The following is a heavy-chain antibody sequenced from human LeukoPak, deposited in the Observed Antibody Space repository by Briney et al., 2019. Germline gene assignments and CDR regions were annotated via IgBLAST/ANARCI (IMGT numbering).Heavy chain of an antibody. CDR2: ITGYGAT. V-gene: IGHV3-23*01. J-gene: IGHJ5*02. D-gene: IGHD6-13*01. Sequence: GGALRLSCAASGFTFSNFAMMWVRQAPGTGLQWVSTITGYGATFYADSVRGRFTIFRDTSMNTLFLQMNSLGAEDTAVYYCAKGAAAGKVDWFDPWGQGTLVTVSS. CDR3: AKGAAAGKVDWFDP. CDR1: GFTFSNFA.